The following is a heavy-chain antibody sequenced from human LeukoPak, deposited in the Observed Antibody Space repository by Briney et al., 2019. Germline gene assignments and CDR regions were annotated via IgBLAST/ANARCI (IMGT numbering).Heavy chain of an antibody. J-gene: IGHJ6*02. D-gene: IGHD6-13*01. V-gene: IGHV3-23*01. CDR2: ITGSGGNT. CDR3: AKAASSSWPSYYYGMDV. Sequence: GGSLRLSCAASGFIFGSYSMSWVRQAPGKGLEWVSVITGSGGNTYYADSVKGRFTISKDNSKNTVYLQMSSLRVDDTAVYYCAKAASSSWPSYYYGMDVWGQGTTVTVSS. CDR1: GFIFGSYS.